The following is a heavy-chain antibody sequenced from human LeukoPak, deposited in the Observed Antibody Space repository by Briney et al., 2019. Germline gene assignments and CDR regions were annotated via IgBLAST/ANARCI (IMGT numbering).Heavy chain of an antibody. CDR3: ARGTRTGTTLLGKWFDP. Sequence: ASVKVSCKASGYTFTGYYMHWVRQAPGQGLEWMGWINPNSGGTNYAQKFQGRGTMTRDTSISTAYMELSRLSSDDTAVYYCARGTRTGTTLLGKWFDPWGQGTLVTVSS. D-gene: IGHD1-7*01. V-gene: IGHV1-2*02. CDR2: INPNSGGT. J-gene: IGHJ5*02. CDR1: GYTFTGYY.